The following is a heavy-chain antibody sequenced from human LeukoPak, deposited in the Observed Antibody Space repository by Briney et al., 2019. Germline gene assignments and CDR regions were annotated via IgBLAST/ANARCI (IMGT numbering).Heavy chain of an antibody. CDR1: GGSFCGYY. CDR2: INHSGST. V-gene: IGHV4-34*01. Sequence: KPSETLSLTCAVYGGSFCGYYWSWIRQPPGKGLELIGEINHSGSTNYNPSLKSRVTISVDTSKNQFSLKLSSVTAADTAVYYCARRYSSGWYDGGADYFDYWGQGTLVTVSS. CDR3: ARRYSSGWYDGGADYFDY. D-gene: IGHD6-19*01. J-gene: IGHJ4*02.